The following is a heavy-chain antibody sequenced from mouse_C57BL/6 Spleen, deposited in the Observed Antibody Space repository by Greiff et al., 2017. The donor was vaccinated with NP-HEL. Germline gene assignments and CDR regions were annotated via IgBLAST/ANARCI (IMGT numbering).Heavy chain of an antibody. CDR2: ISSGSSTI. CDR1: GFTFSDYG. D-gene: IGHD2-3*01. Sequence: EVKLQESGGGLVKPGGSLKLSCAASGFTFSDYGMHWVRQAPEKGLEWVAYISSGSSTIYYADTVKGRFTISRDNAKNTLFLQMTSLRSEDTAMYYCARRENDGYYRYAMDYWGQGTSVTVSS. V-gene: IGHV5-17*01. J-gene: IGHJ4*01. CDR3: ARRENDGYYRYAMDY.